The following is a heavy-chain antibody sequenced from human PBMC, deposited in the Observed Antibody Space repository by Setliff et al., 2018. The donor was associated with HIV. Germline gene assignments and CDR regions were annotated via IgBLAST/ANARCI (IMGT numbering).Heavy chain of an antibody. CDR3: ARVSITYWYSIPTFYYYYMDV. J-gene: IGHJ6*03. V-gene: IGHV4-38-2*01. Sequence: SETLSLTCAVSGYSISSGYYWSWIRQPPGKGLEWIGCIYYSGSTNYNPSLKSRVTISVDTSKNQFSLKLRSVTAADTAMYYCARVSITYWYSIPTFYYYYMDVWGKGTKVTVSS. CDR1: GYSISSGYY. CDR2: IYYSGST. D-gene: IGHD2-15*01.